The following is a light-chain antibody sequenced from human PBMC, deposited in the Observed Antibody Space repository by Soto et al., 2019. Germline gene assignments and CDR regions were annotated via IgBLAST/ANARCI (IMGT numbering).Light chain of an antibody. V-gene: IGKV1-39*01. J-gene: IGKJ5*01. CDR1: QTISSW. CDR3: QQSYSTPIT. Sequence: DIKMTQSASTLSGSVEDRVTITCGASQTISSWLAWYQQKPGKAPKLLIYAASSLQSGVPSRFSGSGSGTDFTLTISSLQPEDFATYYCQQSYSTPITFGQGTRHEIK. CDR2: AAS.